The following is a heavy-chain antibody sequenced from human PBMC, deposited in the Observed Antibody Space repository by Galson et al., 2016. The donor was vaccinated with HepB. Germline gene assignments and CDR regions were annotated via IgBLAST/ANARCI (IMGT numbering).Heavy chain of an antibody. V-gene: IGHV1-18*01. CDR1: GFTSTRYG. Sequence: SVKVSCKASGFTSTRYGINRVRQAPGQGLEWMGWISAYNGNTKYAQKLQGRVTMTADTSTNTAYMELRSLRSDDAAVYYCASWDCSASSCYSGPTEGFDYWGQGTLVTVSS. J-gene: IGHJ4*02. CDR3: ASWDCSASSCYSGPTEGFDY. D-gene: IGHD2-2*01. CDR2: ISAYNGNT.